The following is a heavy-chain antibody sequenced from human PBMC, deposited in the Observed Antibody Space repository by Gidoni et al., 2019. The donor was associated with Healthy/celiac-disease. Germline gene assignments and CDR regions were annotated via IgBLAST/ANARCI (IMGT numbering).Heavy chain of an antibody. CDR1: GYSFTSYW. J-gene: IGHJ4*02. V-gene: IGHV5-51*01. D-gene: IGHD3-22*01. CDR2: IYPGDSDT. CDR3: ARLRGAMYYYDSSGYCGDY. Sequence: EVQLVQSGAEVKKPGESLKISCKGSGYSFTSYWIGWVRQMPGKGLEWKGIIYPGDSDTRYSPSFQGQVTISADKSISTAYLQWSSLKASDTAMYYCARLRGAMYYYDSSGYCGDYWGQGTLVTVSS.